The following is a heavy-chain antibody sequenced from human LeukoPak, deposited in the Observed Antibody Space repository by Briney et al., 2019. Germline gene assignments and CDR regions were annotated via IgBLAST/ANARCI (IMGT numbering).Heavy chain of an antibody. Sequence: GGSLRLSCAASGFTFSNYGMHWVRQAQGKGLEWVAVISSDGSEEYYADSVKGRLTISRDNSKNTLYLQMNSLRVEDTAVYYCAKDKGREGDYWGQGNLVTVSS. V-gene: IGHV3-30*18. CDR2: ISSDGSEE. J-gene: IGHJ4*02. CDR1: GFTFSNYG. D-gene: IGHD1-26*01. CDR3: AKDKGREGDY.